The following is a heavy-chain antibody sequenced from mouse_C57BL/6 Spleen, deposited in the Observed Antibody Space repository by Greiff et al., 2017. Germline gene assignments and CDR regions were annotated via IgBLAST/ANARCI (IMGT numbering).Heavy chain of an antibody. Sequence: QVQLKESGPELVKPGASVKISCKASGYAFSSSWMNWVKQRPGKGLEWIGRIYPGDGDTNYNGKFKGKATLTADKSSSTAYMQLSSLTSEYSAVYFCAGYDYDTFDYWGQGTTLTVSS. V-gene: IGHV1-82*01. CDR1: GYAFSSSW. CDR3: AGYDYDTFDY. J-gene: IGHJ2*01. D-gene: IGHD2-4*01. CDR2: IYPGDGDT.